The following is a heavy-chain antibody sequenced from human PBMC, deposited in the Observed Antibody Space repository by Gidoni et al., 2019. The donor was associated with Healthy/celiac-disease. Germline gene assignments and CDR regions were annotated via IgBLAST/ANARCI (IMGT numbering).Heavy chain of an antibody. J-gene: IGHJ4*02. CDR1: GGSFSGYY. CDR2: INHSGST. Sequence: QVQLQQWGAGLLKPSETLSLTCAVYGGSFSGYYWSWIRQPPGKGLEWIGEINHSGSTNYNPSLKSRVTISVDTSKNQFSLKLSSVTAADTAVYYCARGYGSGSSSFDYWGQGTLVTVSS. CDR3: ARGYGSGSSSFDY. V-gene: IGHV4-34*01. D-gene: IGHD3-10*01.